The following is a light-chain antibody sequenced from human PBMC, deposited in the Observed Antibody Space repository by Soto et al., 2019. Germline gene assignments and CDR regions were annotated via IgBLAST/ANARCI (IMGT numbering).Light chain of an antibody. CDR3: QQYYTTPWT. Sequence: DILMTQSPDSLAVSLGERATINCRSSQTVLHSSNNYNYLAWYQQRPGQSPKLLIHWAFTREFGVPDRFSGGGSGTDFTLTITNLQAEDVAVYYCQQYYTTPWTFGQGTKVEI. CDR1: QTVLHSSNNYNY. V-gene: IGKV4-1*01. J-gene: IGKJ1*01. CDR2: WAF.